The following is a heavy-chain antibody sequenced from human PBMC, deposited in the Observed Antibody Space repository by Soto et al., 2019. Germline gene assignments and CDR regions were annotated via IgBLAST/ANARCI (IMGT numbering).Heavy chain of an antibody. CDR2: IYYSGVT. J-gene: IGHJ3*01. CDR3: ARDRRKHLEPGAFDV. V-gene: IGHV4-31*03. D-gene: IGHD1-1*01. CDR1: GASISSGGYY. Sequence: QVQLQESGPGLVKPSQTLSLTCTVSGASISSGGYYWSWIRQHPGKGLEWIGGIYYSGVTYYNPSLKSRVTISVDTSKNQFSLKLSSVPAADTAVYYCARDRRKHLEPGAFDVWGQGTTVTVSS.